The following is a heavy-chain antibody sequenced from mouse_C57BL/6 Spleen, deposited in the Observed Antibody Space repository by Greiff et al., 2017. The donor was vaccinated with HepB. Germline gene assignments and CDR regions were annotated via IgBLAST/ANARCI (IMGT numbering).Heavy chain of an antibody. CDR3: ARNHYGSSHYFDY. J-gene: IGHJ2*01. CDR1: GYAFSSYW. D-gene: IGHD1-1*01. Sequence: VMLVESGAELVKPGASVKISCKASGYAFSSYWMNWVKQRPGKGLEWIGQIYPGDGDTNYNGKFKGKATLTADKSSSTAYMQLSSLTSEDSAVYFCARNHYGSSHYFDYWGQGTTLTVSS. CDR2: IYPGDGDT. V-gene: IGHV1-80*01.